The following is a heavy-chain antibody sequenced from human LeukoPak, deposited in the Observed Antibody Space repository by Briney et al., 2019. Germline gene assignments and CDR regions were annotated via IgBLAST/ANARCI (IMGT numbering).Heavy chain of an antibody. Sequence: GGSLRLSCAASGFILSNYWMGWVRRAPGKGLEWVSSISSSSSYIYYADSVKGRFTISRDNAKNSLYLQMNSLRAEDTAVYYCARAAGEMATIRYWGQGTLVTVSS. D-gene: IGHD5-24*01. CDR1: GFILSNYW. CDR3: ARAAGEMATIRY. V-gene: IGHV3-21*01. J-gene: IGHJ4*02. CDR2: ISSSSSYI.